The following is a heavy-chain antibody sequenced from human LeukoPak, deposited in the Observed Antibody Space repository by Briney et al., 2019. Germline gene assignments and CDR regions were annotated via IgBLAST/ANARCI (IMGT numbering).Heavy chain of an antibody. CDR2: INSDGSST. V-gene: IGHV3-74*01. D-gene: IGHD3-22*01. J-gene: IGHJ4*02. CDR1: GFTFSSYW. CDR3: ARDSGYNVGLYYFDY. Sequence: GGSLRLSCAASGFTFSSYWMHWVRQAPGKGLVWVSRINSDGSSTSYADSVKGRFTISRDNAKNSLYLQMNSLRAEDTAVYYCARDSGYNVGLYYFDYWGQGTLVTVSS.